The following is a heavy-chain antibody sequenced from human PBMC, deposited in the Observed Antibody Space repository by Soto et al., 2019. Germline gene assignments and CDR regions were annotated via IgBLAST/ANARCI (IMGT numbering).Heavy chain of an antibody. D-gene: IGHD6-19*01. V-gene: IGHV4-59*01. J-gene: IGHJ4*02. CDR2: IYYSGST. Sequence: SETLSLTCTVSGGSISSYYWSWIRQPPGKGLEWIGYIYYSGSTNYNPSLKSRVTISVDTSKNQFSLKLSSVTAADTAVYYCPRAGYSSGWATDYWGQGTLVTVSS. CDR1: GGSISSYY. CDR3: PRAGYSSGWATDY.